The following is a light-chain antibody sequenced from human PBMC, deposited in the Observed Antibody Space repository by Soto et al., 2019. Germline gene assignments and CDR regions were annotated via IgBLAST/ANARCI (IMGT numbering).Light chain of an antibody. CDR3: GSYTTSNTRQIV. Sequence: QSVLTQPASVSGSPGQSITISCTGTSSDVGGYNYVSWYQQHPGKAPKFMIYDVSNRPSGVSNRFSGSKSGNTASLTISGLQAEYEADYYCGSYTTSNTRQIVFGTGTKLTVL. J-gene: IGLJ1*01. CDR2: DVS. CDR1: SSDVGGYNY. V-gene: IGLV2-14*01.